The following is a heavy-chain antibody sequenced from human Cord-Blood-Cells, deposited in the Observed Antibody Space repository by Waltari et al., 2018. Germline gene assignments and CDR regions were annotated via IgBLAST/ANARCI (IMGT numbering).Heavy chain of an antibody. CDR3: AIAARHYYYYYMDV. Sequence: QVQLVQSGAEVKKPGSSVKVSCKASGGTFSSYAISWVRQAPGQGLEWMGGIIPICGTANYAQKCQGRGTITADESTSTAYRELSSLRSEDTAVYYCAIAARHYYYYYMDVWGKGTTVTVSS. V-gene: IGHV1-69*01. CDR1: GGTFSSYA. D-gene: IGHD6-6*01. J-gene: IGHJ6*03. CDR2: IIPICGTA.